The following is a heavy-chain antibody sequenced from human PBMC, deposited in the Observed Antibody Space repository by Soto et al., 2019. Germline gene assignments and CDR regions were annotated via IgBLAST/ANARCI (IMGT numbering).Heavy chain of an antibody. V-gene: IGHV1-18*01. J-gene: IGHJ5*02. Sequence: ASVKVSRKTSGYTFSNYGITWVRQAPGQPLEWLGWISLYSDGTSYAQKFRGRVSMTTDTSTTTAYMELRSLRSDDTAVYYCARVVPGAEAWFGPWGQGTLVTVSS. CDR1: GYTFSNYG. CDR3: ARVVPGAEAWFGP. CDR2: ISLYSDGT.